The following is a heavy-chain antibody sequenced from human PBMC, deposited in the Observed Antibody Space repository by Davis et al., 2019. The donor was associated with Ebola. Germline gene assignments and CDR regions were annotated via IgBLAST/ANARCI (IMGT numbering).Heavy chain of an antibody. CDR2: IDPIDSYT. V-gene: IGHV5-10-1*01. Sequence: GESLKISCKGSGYSFTRYWISWVRQMPGKGLEWMGRIDPIDSYTNYSPSFEGHVTVSADKSINTAYLQWSSLKASDTAIYFCAREYCGGDCSLDSWGQGTLVTVSS. J-gene: IGHJ4*02. D-gene: IGHD2-21*01. CDR3: AREYCGGDCSLDS. CDR1: GYSFTRYW.